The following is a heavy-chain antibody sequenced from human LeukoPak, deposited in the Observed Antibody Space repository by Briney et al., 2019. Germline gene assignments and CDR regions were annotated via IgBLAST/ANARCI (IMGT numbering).Heavy chain of an antibody. CDR2: ISGSGGST. J-gene: IGHJ6*03. CDR1: GFTFSSYA. D-gene: IGHD3-22*01. V-gene: IGHV3-23*01. Sequence: QSGGSLRLSCAASGFTFSSYAMSWVRQAPGKGLEWVSAISGSGGSTYYADSVKGRFTISRDNSKNTLYLQMNSLRAEDTAVYYCARDLYYYDSSGYYYYYMDVWGKGTTVTISS. CDR3: ARDLYYYDSSGYYYYYMDV.